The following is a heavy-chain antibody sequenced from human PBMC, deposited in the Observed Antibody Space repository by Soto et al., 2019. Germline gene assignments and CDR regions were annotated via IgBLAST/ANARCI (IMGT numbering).Heavy chain of an antibody. D-gene: IGHD6-13*01. CDR1: GFTFSSYA. CDR3: ARLPGIAAAGPNPYYYYGMDV. CDR2: ISYDGSNK. Sequence: GGSLRLSCAASGFTFSSYAMHWVRQAPGKGLEWVAVISYDGSNKYYADSVKGRFTISRDNSKNTLYLQMNSLRAEDTAVYYCARLPGIAAAGPNPYYYYGMDVGGQGTTVTVSS. V-gene: IGHV3-30-3*01. J-gene: IGHJ6*02.